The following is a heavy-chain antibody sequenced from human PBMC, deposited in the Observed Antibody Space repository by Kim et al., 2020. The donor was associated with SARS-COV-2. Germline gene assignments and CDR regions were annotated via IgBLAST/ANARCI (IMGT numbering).Heavy chain of an antibody. CDR3: ARPSFPPGYREARLDV. Sequence: SVKVSCKASGGTFSSYAISWVRQAPGQGLEWMGRIIPILGIANYAQKFQGRVTITADKSTSTAYMELSSLRSEDTAVYYCARPSFPPGYREARLDVWGKGTTVTVSS. J-gene: IGHJ6*04. CDR1: GGTFSSYA. CDR2: IIPILGIA. D-gene: IGHD5-18*01. V-gene: IGHV1-69*04.